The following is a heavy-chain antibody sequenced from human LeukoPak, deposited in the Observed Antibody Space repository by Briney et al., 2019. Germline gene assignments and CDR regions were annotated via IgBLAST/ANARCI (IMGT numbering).Heavy chain of an antibody. Sequence: GASVKVSCKASGYTFTSYDINWVRQATGQGLEWMGWMNPNSGGTNYAQKFQGRVTMTRDTSISTAYMELSRLRSDDTAVYYCARDRPRGTIFGVVISNKGNWFDPWGQGTLVTVSS. V-gene: IGHV1-2*02. CDR1: GYTFTSYD. CDR3: ARDRPRGTIFGVVISNKGNWFDP. J-gene: IGHJ5*02. CDR2: MNPNSGGT. D-gene: IGHD3-3*01.